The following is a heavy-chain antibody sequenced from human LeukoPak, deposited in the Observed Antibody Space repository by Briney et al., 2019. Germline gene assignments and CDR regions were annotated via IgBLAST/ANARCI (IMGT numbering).Heavy chain of an antibody. D-gene: IGHD3-22*01. J-gene: IGHJ4*02. CDR3: ARQYSYDSSGYYPWDY. CDR1: GFTFSSYW. CDR2: INSDGSST. Sequence: GRSLRLSCAASGFTFSSYWMHWVRQAPGKGLVWVSRINSDGSSTTYADSVKGRFTISRDNAKNTLYLQMNSLRAEDTAMYYCARQYSYDSSGYYPWDYWGQGTLVTVSS. V-gene: IGHV3-74*03.